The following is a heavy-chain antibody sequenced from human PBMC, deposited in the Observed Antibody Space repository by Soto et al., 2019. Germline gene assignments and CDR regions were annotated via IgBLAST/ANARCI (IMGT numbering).Heavy chain of an antibody. Sequence: ASVKVSCKASGYTFTGYYMHWVRQAPGQGLEWMGWINPNSGGTNYAQKFQGWVTMTRDTSISTAYMELSRLRSDDTAVYYCGRGCSSSSEEGYFDWFEYFQHWGQGTLVTVSS. J-gene: IGHJ1*01. CDR2: INPNSGGT. V-gene: IGHV1-2*04. D-gene: IGHD3-9*01. CDR3: GRGCSSSSEEGYFDWFEYFQH. CDR1: GYTFTGYY.